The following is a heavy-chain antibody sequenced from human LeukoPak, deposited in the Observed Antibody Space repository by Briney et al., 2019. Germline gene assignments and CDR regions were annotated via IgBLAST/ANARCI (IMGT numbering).Heavy chain of an antibody. D-gene: IGHD2-2*01. CDR1: GFTFSSYA. J-gene: IGHJ4*02. CDR3: AKGGRYQLLFAY. Sequence: GGSLRLSCEVSGFTFSSYALSWVRQAPGKGLEWVSAISGSGGSTYYADSVKGRFTISRDNSKNTLYLQMNSLRAEDTAVYYCAKGGRYQLLFAYWGQGTLVTVSS. CDR2: ISGSGGST. V-gene: IGHV3-23*01.